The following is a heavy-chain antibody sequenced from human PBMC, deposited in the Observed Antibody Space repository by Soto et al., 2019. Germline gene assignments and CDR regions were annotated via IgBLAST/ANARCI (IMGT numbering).Heavy chain of an antibody. V-gene: IGHV1-18*04. J-gene: IGHJ6*02. CDR2: ISAYNGNT. D-gene: IGHD2-15*01. CDR1: GYTFTSYG. Sequence: ASVKVSCKASGYTFTSYGISWVRQAPGQGLEWMGWISAYNGNTNYAQKLQGRVTMTTDTSTSTAYMELRSLRSDDTAVYYCAREADGGGYYYYYGMDVWGQGTTVTVSS. CDR3: AREADGGGYYYYYGMDV.